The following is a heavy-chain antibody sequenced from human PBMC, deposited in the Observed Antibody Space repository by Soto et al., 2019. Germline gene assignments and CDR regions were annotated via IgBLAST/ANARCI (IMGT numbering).Heavy chain of an antibody. D-gene: IGHD1-1*01. J-gene: IGHJ5*02. CDR2: IYYIGTT. V-gene: IGHV4-31*03. CDR1: GGSIRNGNYY. Sequence: SETLSLTCTVSGGSIRNGNYYWSWIRQLPGKGLEWIGNIYYIGTTSYNPSLKSRVIISIDTSKNQFSLELTSVLAADTAVYYCAKNETTRPWFDPWGQGTLVTVSS. CDR3: AKNETTRPWFDP.